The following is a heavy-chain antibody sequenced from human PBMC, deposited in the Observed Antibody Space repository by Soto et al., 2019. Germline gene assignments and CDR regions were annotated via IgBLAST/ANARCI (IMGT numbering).Heavy chain of an antibody. CDR1: GYTLSELS. D-gene: IGHD3-16*01. Sequence: GASVKVSCKVSGYTLSELSIHWVRQAPGKGLEWMGGLAPEDGSTVSAQKFQGRISMTDDTSTETAYIELSSLSSEDTAIYYCATDPFTEEHWGQGTLVTVSS. CDR3: ATDPFTEEH. CDR2: LAPEDGST. V-gene: IGHV1-24*01. J-gene: IGHJ4*02.